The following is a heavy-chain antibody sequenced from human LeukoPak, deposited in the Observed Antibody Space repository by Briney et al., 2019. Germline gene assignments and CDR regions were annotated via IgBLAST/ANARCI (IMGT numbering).Heavy chain of an antibody. Sequence: PSETLSLTCTVSGGSVSSGSYYWSCIRQPPGKGLEWIGYIYYSGSTNYNPSLKSRVTISVDTSKNQFSLKLSSVTAADTAVYYCASRLSSGWYGGHDYWGQGTLVTVSS. J-gene: IGHJ4*02. D-gene: IGHD6-19*01. CDR2: IYYSGST. V-gene: IGHV4-61*01. CDR3: ASRLSSGWYGGHDY. CDR1: GGSVSSGSYY.